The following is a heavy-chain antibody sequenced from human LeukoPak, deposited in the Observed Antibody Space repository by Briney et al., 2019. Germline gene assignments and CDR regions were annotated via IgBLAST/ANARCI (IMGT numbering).Heavy chain of an antibody. D-gene: IGHD3-10*01. V-gene: IGHV1-2*02. Sequence: ASVKVSCKASGYTFTGYYMHWVRQAPGQGLEWMGWINPNSGGTNYAQKFQGRVTMTRDTSISTAYMELSRLRSDDTAVYYCAREETMVRGVIITSRAFDIWGQGTMVTVSS. CDR2: INPNSGGT. CDR3: AREETMVRGVIITSRAFDI. J-gene: IGHJ3*02. CDR1: GYTFTGYY.